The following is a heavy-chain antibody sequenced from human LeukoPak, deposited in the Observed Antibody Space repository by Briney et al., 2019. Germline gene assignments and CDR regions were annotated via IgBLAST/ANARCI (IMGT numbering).Heavy chain of an antibody. D-gene: IGHD3-10*01. Sequence: GGSLRLSCAASGLIFNDYAMSWVRQTPPQGLEWVSASSGSGYNTYYADSVKGRFTISRDNSQNTLYLQMNSLRAEDTAVYYCATRGAWGQGTMVTVSS. CDR1: GLIFNDYA. CDR2: SSGSGYNT. J-gene: IGHJ3*01. V-gene: IGHV3-23*01. CDR3: ATRGA.